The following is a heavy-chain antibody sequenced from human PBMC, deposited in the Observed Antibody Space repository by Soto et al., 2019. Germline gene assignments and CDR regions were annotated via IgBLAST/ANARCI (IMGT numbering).Heavy chain of an antibody. V-gene: IGHV3-49*03. D-gene: IGHD3-10*01. CDR1: GFTFGDYA. Sequence: EVQLVESGGGLVQPGRSLRLSCTASGFTFGDYAMSWFRQAPGKGLEWVGFIRSKAYGGTTEYAASVIGRFTISRDDSKSIAYLQMNSLKTEDTAVYYCTRELGYYGSGSRSYYFDYWGQGTLVTVSS. J-gene: IGHJ4*02. CDR2: IRSKAYGGTT. CDR3: TRELGYYGSGSRSYYFDY.